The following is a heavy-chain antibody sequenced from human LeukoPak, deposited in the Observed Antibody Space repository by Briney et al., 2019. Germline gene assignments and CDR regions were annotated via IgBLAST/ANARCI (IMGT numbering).Heavy chain of an antibody. CDR1: GYTFTSYG. V-gene: IGHV1-18*01. CDR2: ISAYNGNT. J-gene: IGHJ3*01. Sequence: GASVKVSCKASGYTFTSYGISWVRQAPGQGLEWMGWISAYNGNTNYAQKLQGRVTMTTDTSTSTAYMELRSLRSDDTAVYYCARGTDRLGMIVVINTPGAFDVWGQGTMVTVSS. D-gene: IGHD3-22*01. CDR3: ARGTDRLGMIVVINTPGAFDV.